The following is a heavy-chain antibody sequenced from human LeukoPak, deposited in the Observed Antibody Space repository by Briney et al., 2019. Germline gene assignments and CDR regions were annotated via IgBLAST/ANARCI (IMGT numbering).Heavy chain of an antibody. CDR2: RNYNGRT. CDR3: ARSRYLTISYYYMDV. CDR1: GDSISSFY. Sequence: KASETLSLTCTVSGDSISSFYWSWISQPPGKGLEWIGYRNYNGRTYYKPSLQSRVTISVDTSNKYFSLRLTSVTAADTAVYYCARSRYLTISYYYMDVWGKGTTVTVSS. D-gene: IGHD3-3*01. J-gene: IGHJ6*03. V-gene: IGHV4-59*13.